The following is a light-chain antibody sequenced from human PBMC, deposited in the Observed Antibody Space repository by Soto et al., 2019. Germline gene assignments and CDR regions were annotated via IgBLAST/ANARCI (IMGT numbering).Light chain of an antibody. Sequence: DIQMTQSPSTLSASVGDRVTITSRASQSISSWLAWYQQKPGKAPKLLIYKASSLESGVPPRFSGSGSGREFTLTISSLQPDDFATYYCQQFNSYPWTFGQGTKVEIK. CDR1: QSISSW. CDR2: KAS. V-gene: IGKV1-5*03. J-gene: IGKJ1*01. CDR3: QQFNSYPWT.